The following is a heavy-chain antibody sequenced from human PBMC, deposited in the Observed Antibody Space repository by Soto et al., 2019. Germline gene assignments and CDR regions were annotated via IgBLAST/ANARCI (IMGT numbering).Heavy chain of an antibody. D-gene: IGHD3-3*01. J-gene: IGHJ4*02. CDR2: ISSSSSYI. V-gene: IGHV3-21*01. CDR1: GFTFSSYS. CDR3: AREGPTTIFGVVISSAPDY. Sequence: EVQLVESGGGLVKPGGSLRLSCAASGFTFSSYSMNWVRQAPGKGLEWVSSISSSSSYIYYADSVKGRFTISRDNAKNSLYLQLNSLRADDTAVYYCAREGPTTIFGVVISSAPDYWGQGTLVTVSS.